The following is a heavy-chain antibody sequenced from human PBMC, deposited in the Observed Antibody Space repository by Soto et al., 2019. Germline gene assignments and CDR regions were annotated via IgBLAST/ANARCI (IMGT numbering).Heavy chain of an antibody. CDR2: IYYSGST. V-gene: IGHV4-59*01. Sequence: PSETLSLTCTVSGGSISSYYWSWIRQPPGKGLEWIGYIYYSGSTNYNPSLKSRVTISVDTSKNQFSLKLSSVTAADTAVYYCARDTIRGGMDVWGQGTTVTGSS. CDR1: GGSISSYY. J-gene: IGHJ6*02. D-gene: IGHD1-1*01. CDR3: ARDTIRGGMDV.